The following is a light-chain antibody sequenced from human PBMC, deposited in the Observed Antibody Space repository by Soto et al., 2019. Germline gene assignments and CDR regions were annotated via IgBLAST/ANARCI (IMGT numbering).Light chain of an antibody. CDR2: HAS. CDR1: QSVSSAY. V-gene: IGKV3-20*01. Sequence: EMVLTQSPGTLSLSPGDRATLSCRASQSVSSAYLAWYQQKPGQAPRLLIYHASSRATGIPDRFSGSGSGTDFTLSISRLEPEDFAIYYCQQYGNSIVTFGGGTKVEI. CDR3: QQYGNSIVT. J-gene: IGKJ4*01.